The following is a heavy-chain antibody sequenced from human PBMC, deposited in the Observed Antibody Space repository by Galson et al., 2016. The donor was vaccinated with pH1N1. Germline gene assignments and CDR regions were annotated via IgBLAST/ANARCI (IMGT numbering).Heavy chain of an antibody. CDR2: IYYTGST. Sequence: ETLSLTCSVSGGSVSRGTYYWSWIRQPPGKGLEWIGYIYYTGSTNYTPSLKSRVTISLDTSKNQFSLGLSSVTAAATAVYYCASSTYGDSVGWVDPWGQGTLVTVSS. CDR3: ASSTYGDSVGWVDP. D-gene: IGHD4-17*01. CDR1: GGSVSRGTYY. V-gene: IGHV4-61*01. J-gene: IGHJ5*02.